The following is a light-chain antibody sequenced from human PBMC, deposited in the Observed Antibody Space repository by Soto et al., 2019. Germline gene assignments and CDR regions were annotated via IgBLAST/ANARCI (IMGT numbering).Light chain of an antibody. CDR1: QTVHSY. Sequence: EIVMTQSPATLSVSPGERVTRSCRPSQTVHSYLAWYQQRPGQAPRPLIYAASTRATGIPGRFSGNGFGTEFTLTISSLQSEDFAVYYCQQYSDWPLTFGGGTKVEIK. V-gene: IGKV3D-15*01. CDR3: QQYSDWPLT. CDR2: AAS. J-gene: IGKJ4*01.